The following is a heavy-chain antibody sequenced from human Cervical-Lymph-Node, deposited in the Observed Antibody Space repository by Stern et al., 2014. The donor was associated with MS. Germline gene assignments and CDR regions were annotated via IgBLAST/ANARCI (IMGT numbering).Heavy chain of an antibody. CDR1: GFTFSSSG. V-gene: IGHV3-33*01. J-gene: IGHJ1*01. CDR3: AREGGNTAEYFQH. D-gene: IGHD4-23*01. Sequence: VQLVESGGGVVQPGRSLRLYCAASGFTFSSSGMHWVRQAPGKGLEWLAIIWYDGSNRYYADSVKGQFTISRDNSKNTLYLQMNSLRADDTAVYYCAREGGNTAEYFQHWGQGTLVTVSS. CDR2: IWYDGSNR.